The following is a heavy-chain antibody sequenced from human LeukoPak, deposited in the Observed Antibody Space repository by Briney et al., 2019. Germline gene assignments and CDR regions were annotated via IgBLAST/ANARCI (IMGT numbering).Heavy chain of an antibody. CDR1: GYSFTSYW. V-gene: IGHV5-51*01. J-gene: IGHJ3*02. CDR3: ARRFYYDSNGYPDAFDI. Sequence: GESLKISCKGSGYSFTSYWIGWVRQMPGKGLEWMGIIYPGDSDTRYSPSFQGQVTISADKSISTAYLQWRSLQASDTAMYSRARRFYYDSNGYPDAFDIWGQGTMVTVSS. D-gene: IGHD3-22*01. CDR2: IYPGDSDT.